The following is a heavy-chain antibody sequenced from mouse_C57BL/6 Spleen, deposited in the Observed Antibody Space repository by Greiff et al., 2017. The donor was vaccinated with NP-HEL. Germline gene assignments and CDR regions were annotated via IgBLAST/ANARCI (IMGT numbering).Heavy chain of an antibody. D-gene: IGHD4-1*01. CDR1: GYAFSSSW. Sequence: VQLQQSGPELVKPGASVKISCKASGYAFSSSWMNWVKQRPGKGLEWIGRIYPGDGDTNYNGKFKGKATLTADKSSSTAYMQLSSLTSEDSAVYFCARELGPNSIDYWGQGTTLTVSS. J-gene: IGHJ2*01. CDR2: IYPGDGDT. CDR3: ARELGPNSIDY. V-gene: IGHV1-82*01.